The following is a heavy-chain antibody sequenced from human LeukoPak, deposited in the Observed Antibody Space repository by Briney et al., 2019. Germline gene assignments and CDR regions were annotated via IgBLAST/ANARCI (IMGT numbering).Heavy chain of an antibody. CDR2: ISWNSGSI. CDR1: GFTFDDYA. V-gene: IGHV3-9*01. CDR3: ARDWVTIFGGRVQDY. D-gene: IGHD3-3*01. J-gene: IGHJ4*02. Sequence: PGGSLRLSCAASGFTFDDYAMHWVRQAPGKGLEWVSGISWNSGSIGYADSVKGRFTISRDNAKNSLYLQMNSLRAEDTAVYYCARDWVTIFGGRVQDYWGQGTLVTVSS.